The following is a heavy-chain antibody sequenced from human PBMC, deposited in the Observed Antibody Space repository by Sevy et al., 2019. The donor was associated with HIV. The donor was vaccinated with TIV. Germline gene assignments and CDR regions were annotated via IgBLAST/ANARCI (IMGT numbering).Heavy chain of an antibody. CDR1: GDSVSSIRTS. V-gene: IGHV6-1*01. CDR3: AERTNDVFYYGMDV. J-gene: IGHJ6*02. Sequence: SQTLSLTCAISGDSVSSIRTSWNWIRQSPSRGLEWLGRTYYRSKWYNDYATSVKSRITINADKSKNQVSLQRNSVTPEDTAVYYCAERTNDVFYYGMDVWGQGTTVTVSS. CDR2: TYYRSKWYN.